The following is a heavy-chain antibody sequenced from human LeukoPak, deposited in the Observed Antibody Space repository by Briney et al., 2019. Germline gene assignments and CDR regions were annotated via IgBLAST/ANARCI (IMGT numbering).Heavy chain of an antibody. V-gene: IGHV4-59*01. J-gene: IGHJ4*02. CDR2: IYYSGST. Sequence: SETLSLTCTVSCGSISTYYWSWIRQPPGKRLEWIGYIYYSGSTNYNPSLKSRVTMSVDTSKNQFSLKLSSVTAADTAVYYCARGGIAAFHFDYWGQGTLVTVSS. CDR1: CGSISTYY. CDR3: ARGGIAAFHFDY. D-gene: IGHD6-13*01.